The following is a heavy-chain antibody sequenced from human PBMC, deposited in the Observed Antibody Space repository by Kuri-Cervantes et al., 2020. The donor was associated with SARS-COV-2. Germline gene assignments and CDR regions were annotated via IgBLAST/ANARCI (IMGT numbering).Heavy chain of an antibody. D-gene: IGHD1-26*01. CDR3: ARTRGSYYSDAFDL. J-gene: IGHJ3*01. V-gene: IGHV5-51*01. CDR2: IYPTDSDT. CDR1: GFRFTTYW. Sequence: GGSLRLSCKGSGFRFTTYWTGWVRQMPGKGLEWMAIIYPTDSDTRYSPSFQGQVTISADKSISTAYLQWSSLKASDSAMYYCARTRGSYYSDAFDLWGQGTMVTVSS.